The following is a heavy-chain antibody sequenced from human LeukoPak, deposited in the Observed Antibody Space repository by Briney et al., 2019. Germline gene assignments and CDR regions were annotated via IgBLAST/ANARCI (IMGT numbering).Heavy chain of an antibody. CDR1: GGTFSSYA. Sequence: SVKVSCKASGGTFSSYAISWVRQAPGQGLEWMGGIIPIFGTANYAQKFQGRVTITADESTSTAYMELSSLRSEDTAVYYCARVFLTEHYYYYYGMDVWGQGTTVTVSS. CDR3: ARVFLTEHYYYYYGMDV. V-gene: IGHV1-69*13. J-gene: IGHJ6*02. CDR2: IIPIFGTA.